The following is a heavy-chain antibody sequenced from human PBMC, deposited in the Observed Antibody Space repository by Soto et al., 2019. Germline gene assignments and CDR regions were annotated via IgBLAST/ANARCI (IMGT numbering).Heavy chain of an antibody. CDR3: ARGGYSSSSPDY. J-gene: IGHJ4*02. CDR2: IYYSGST. V-gene: IGHV4-31*03. Sequence: SETLSLTCTVSGGSISSGGYYWSWIRQHPGKGLEWIGYIYYSGSTYYNPSLKSRVTISVDTSKNQFSLKLSSVTAADTAVYYCARGGYSSSSPDYWGQGTLVTVSS. D-gene: IGHD6-6*01. CDR1: GGSISSGGYY.